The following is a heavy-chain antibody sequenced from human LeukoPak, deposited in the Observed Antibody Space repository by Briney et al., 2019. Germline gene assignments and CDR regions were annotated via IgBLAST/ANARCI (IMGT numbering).Heavy chain of an antibody. V-gene: IGHV3-23*01. CDR2: ISGSGGST. J-gene: IGHJ6*03. CDR1: GFTFSSYA. CDR3: AKDRSTAYYYYYYYMDV. Sequence: PGGSLRLSCAASGFTFSSYAMSWVRQAPGKGLEWVSAISGSGGSTYYADSVKGRFTISRDNSKHTLYLQMNSLRAEDTAVYYCAKDRSTAYYYYYYYMDVWGKGTTVTVSS.